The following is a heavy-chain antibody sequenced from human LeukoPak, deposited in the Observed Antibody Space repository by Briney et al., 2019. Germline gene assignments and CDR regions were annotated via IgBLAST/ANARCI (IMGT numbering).Heavy chain of an antibody. Sequence: GGSLRLSCAASGFTFDDYGMSWVRQAPGKGLEWFSGINWDGGSTGYADSVRGRFTISRDNAKNSLYLQMNSLRAEDTALYYCASYVTATYAFDIWGQGTMVTVSS. CDR1: GFTFDDYG. CDR3: ASYVTATYAFDI. V-gene: IGHV3-20*04. J-gene: IGHJ3*02. CDR2: INWDGGST. D-gene: IGHD1-20*01.